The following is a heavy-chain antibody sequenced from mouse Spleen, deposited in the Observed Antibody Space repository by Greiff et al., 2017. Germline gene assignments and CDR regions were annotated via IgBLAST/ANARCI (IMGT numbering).Heavy chain of an antibody. Sequence: QVQLKESGPELVKPGASVKISCKASGYAFSSSWMNWVKQRPGQGLEWIGRIYPGDGDTNYNGKFKGKATLTADKSSSTAYMQLSSLTSVDSAVYFCARALRLPLVSDVWGAGTTVTVSS. J-gene: IGHJ1*01. V-gene: IGHV1-82*01. D-gene: IGHD1-2*01. CDR3: ARALRLPLVSDV. CDR2: IYPGDGDT. CDR1: GYAFSSSW.